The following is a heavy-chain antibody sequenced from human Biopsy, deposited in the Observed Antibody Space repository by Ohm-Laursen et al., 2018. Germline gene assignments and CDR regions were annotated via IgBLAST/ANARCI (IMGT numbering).Heavy chain of an antibody. J-gene: IGHJ4*02. CDR1: GGSIGSFF. D-gene: IGHD1-26*01. CDR3: ARVGVGAPSIDYFDS. CDR2: IYYSGST. Sequence: GTLSLTCPVSGGSIGSFFWSWIRQPPGKGLEWIGYIYYSGSTNYNPSLRSRVTISVDRSKNQFSLELSSVTAADTAVYYCARVGVGAPSIDYFDSWGQGALITVSS. V-gene: IGHV4-59*01.